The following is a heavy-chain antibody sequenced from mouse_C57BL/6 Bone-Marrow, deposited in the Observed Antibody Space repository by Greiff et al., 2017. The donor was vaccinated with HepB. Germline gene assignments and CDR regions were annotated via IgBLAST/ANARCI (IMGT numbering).Heavy chain of an antibody. Sequence: QVQLQQPGAELVKPGASVKLSCKASGYTFTSYWMHWVKQRPGRGLEWIGRIDPNSGGTKYNEKFKSKATLTVDKPSSTAYMQLSSLTSEDSAVYYCARSTTTTVVADWYFDVWGTGTTVTVSS. CDR2: IDPNSGGT. D-gene: IGHD1-1*01. CDR3: ARSTTTTVVADWYFDV. CDR1: GYTFTSYW. J-gene: IGHJ1*03. V-gene: IGHV1-72*01.